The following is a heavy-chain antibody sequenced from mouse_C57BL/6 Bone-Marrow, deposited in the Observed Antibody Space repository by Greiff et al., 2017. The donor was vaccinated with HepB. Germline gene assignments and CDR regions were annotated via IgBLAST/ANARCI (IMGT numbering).Heavy chain of an antibody. Sequence: EVQLQQSGPELVKPGASVKISCKASGYTFTDYYMNWVKQSHGKSLEWIGDINPNNGGTSYNQKFKGKATLTVDKSSSTAYMELRSLTSEDSAVYYCARSFHYYGSNYFDYWGQGTTLTVSS. J-gene: IGHJ2*01. CDR3: ARSFHYYGSNYFDY. V-gene: IGHV1-26*01. CDR2: INPNNGGT. D-gene: IGHD1-1*01. CDR1: GYTFTDYY.